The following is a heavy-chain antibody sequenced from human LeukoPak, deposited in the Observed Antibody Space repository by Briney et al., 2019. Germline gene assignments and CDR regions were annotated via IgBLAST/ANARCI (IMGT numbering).Heavy chain of an antibody. D-gene: IGHD2-21*02. CDR1: GGSFSGYY. Sequence: SETLSLTCAVYGGSFSGYYWSWIRQPPGKGLEWIGEINHSGSTNYNPSLKSRVTISVDTSKNQFSLKLSSVTAADTAVYYCARDRSAIGYYYYMDVWGKGITVTVSS. J-gene: IGHJ6*03. V-gene: IGHV4-34*01. CDR2: INHSGST. CDR3: ARDRSAIGYYYYMDV.